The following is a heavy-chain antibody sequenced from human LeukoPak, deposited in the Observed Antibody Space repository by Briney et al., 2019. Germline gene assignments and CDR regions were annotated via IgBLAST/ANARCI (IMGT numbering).Heavy chain of an antibody. CDR3: GRGMGVDRGYSFDP. CDR1: GGSICSYY. Sequence: PSETLSLTCTVSGGSICSYYWSWIRQPAGKGLEWIGRIYTSGSTNYNPSLKSRVTMSVDTSKNQFSLKLSSVTAADTAVYYCGRGMGVDRGYSFDPWGQGTLVTVSS. V-gene: IGHV4-4*07. CDR2: IYTSGST. D-gene: IGHD3-10*01. J-gene: IGHJ5*02.